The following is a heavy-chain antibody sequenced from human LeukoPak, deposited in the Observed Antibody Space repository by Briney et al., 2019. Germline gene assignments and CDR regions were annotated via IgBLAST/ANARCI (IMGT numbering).Heavy chain of an antibody. V-gene: IGHV3-66*01. J-gene: IGHJ4*02. Sequence: GGSLRLSCAASGITVTSNHMSWVRQAPGKELEWVSVIYSGGSTYYADSVKGRFTISRDNSKNTLYLQMNSLRAEDTALYSCARGTATTDYWGQGTLVTVSS. CDR1: GITVTSNH. D-gene: IGHD1-7*01. CDR2: IYSGGST. CDR3: ARGTATTDY.